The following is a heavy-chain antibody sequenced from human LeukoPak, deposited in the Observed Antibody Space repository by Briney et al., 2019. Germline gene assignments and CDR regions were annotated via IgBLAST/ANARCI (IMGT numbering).Heavy chain of an antibody. CDR3: ARLIDYGGYYFYYYMDV. J-gene: IGHJ6*03. V-gene: IGHV4-39*02. D-gene: IGHD4-17*01. Sequence: SETLSLTCTVSGGSVSSSDSYWGWIRQPPGKGLEWIGNIDSSGSPHYTPVLKSRVTISVDASKSHFSLQLSSVTAADTAVYYCARLIDYGGYYFYYYMDVWGTGTTVTVS. CDR2: IDSSGSP. CDR1: GGSVSSSDSY.